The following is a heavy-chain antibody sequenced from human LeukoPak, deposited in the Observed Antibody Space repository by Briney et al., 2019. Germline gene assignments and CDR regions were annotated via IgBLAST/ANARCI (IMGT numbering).Heavy chain of an antibody. V-gene: IGHV3-30*04. CDR2: ISYDGSNK. J-gene: IGHJ4*02. D-gene: IGHD7-27*01. CDR3: ARGRGWATSANWGSEAPFDY. Sequence: PGGSLRLSCAASGFTFSSYAMHWVRQAPGKGLEWVAVISYDGSNKYYADSVKGRFTISRDNSKNTLYLQMNSLRAEDTAVYYCARGRGWATSANWGSEAPFDYWGQGTLVTVSS. CDR1: GFTFSSYA.